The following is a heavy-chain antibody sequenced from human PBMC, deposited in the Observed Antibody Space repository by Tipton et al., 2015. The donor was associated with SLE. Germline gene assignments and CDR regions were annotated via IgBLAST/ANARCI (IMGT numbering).Heavy chain of an antibody. V-gene: IGHV5-51*01. CDR3: ARHRGGSSGWYFYYYGMDV. D-gene: IGHD6-19*01. Sequence: QLVQSGAEVKKPGESLKISCKGSGYSFTDYWIGWVRQMPGKGLEWMGIIYPGESDTRYSPSFQGQVTISADQSISTAYLQWTRLKASDTAMYYCARHRGGSSGWYFYYYGMDVWGQGTTVTVSS. J-gene: IGHJ6*02. CDR1: GYSFTDYW. CDR2: IYPGESDT.